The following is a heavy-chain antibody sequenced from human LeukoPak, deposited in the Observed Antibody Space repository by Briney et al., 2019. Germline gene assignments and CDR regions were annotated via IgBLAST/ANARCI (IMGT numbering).Heavy chain of an antibody. V-gene: IGHV3-74*01. CDR2: IKSDGNSA. J-gene: IGHJ4*02. CDR1: GFTFSSHW. D-gene: IGHD2-15*01. Sequence: GGSLRLSCAASGFTFSSHWMHWVRQAPGKGLVRVSRIKSDGNSANYADFVEGRFTISRDNAKNTVYLQINSLRAEDMAVYYCARGAAYAYYFDLWGQGTLVTVSS. CDR3: ARGAAYAYYFDL.